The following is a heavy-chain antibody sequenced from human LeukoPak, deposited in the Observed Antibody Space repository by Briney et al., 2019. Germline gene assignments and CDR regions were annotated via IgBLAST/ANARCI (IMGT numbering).Heavy chain of an antibody. D-gene: IGHD2-2*01. V-gene: IGHV3-23*01. CDR3: ATARDRVVPAAPDY. CDR1: GFTFSTYA. CDR2: IGGSGGDT. J-gene: IGHJ4*02. Sequence: GGSLRLSCVVSGFTFSTYAMSWVRQAPGKGLEWVSGIGGSGGDTFYADSVRGRFTVSRDNSKNTLFLQIDSLRTEDTAVYYCATARDRVVPAAPDYWGQGTLVTVSS.